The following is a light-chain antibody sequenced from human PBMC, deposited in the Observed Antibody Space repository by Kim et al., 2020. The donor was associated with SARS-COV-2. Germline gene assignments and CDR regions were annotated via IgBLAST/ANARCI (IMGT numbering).Light chain of an antibody. CDR3: KQYETYWT. Sequence: DIQMTQSPSTLSAFVGDRVTMTCRASQSVVGWLAWYQQKPGKAPRLLIYQASKLASGVPSRFSGSGSGTDFTLTVSNLQSDDSAVYYCKQYETYWTFGAGTQVESK. CDR1: QSVVGW. J-gene: IGKJ4*01. CDR2: QAS. V-gene: IGKV1-5*03.